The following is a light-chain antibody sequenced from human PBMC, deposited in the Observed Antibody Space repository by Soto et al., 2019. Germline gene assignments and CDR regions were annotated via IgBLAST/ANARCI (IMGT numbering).Light chain of an antibody. V-gene: IGKV3-20*01. J-gene: IGKJ1*01. CDR3: QQCAYSPRT. CDR2: DAS. CDR1: QSIGNNY. Sequence: EIVLTQSPDTLSLSPGERATISCRASQSIGNNYLAWYQQKPGQAPRLLIYDASSRATGIPDRFTGSVSGADFALTSSRLEPEDFAVYYCQQCAYSPRTFGQGTKVEVK.